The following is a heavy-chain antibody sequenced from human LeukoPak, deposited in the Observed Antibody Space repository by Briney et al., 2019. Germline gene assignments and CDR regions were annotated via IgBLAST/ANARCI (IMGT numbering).Heavy chain of an antibody. CDR1: GYTFTGYY. CDR2: INPNSGGT. Sequence: ASVKVSCKASGYTFTGYYMHWVRQAPGQGLEWMGWINPNSGGTNYAQKFQGRVTMTRDTSISTAYMELSRLRSDDTAVYYCAIGQSSGYSELDYWGQGTLVTVSS. J-gene: IGHJ4*02. CDR3: AIGQSSGYSELDY. V-gene: IGHV1-2*02. D-gene: IGHD3-22*01.